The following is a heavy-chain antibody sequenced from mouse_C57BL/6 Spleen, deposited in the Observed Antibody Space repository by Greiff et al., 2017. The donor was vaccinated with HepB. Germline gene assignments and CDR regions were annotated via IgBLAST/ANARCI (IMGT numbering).Heavy chain of an antibody. J-gene: IGHJ1*03. CDR3: ARDKFDYYGSSYWYFDV. V-gene: IGHV1-80*01. D-gene: IGHD1-1*01. CDR2: IYPGDGDT. Sequence: VQRVESGAELVKPGASVKISCKASGYAFSSYWMNWVKQRPGKGLEWIGQIYPGDGDTNYNGKFKGKATLTADKSSSTAYIQLSSLTSEDSAVYFCARDKFDYYGSSYWYFDVWGTGTTVTVSS. CDR1: GYAFSSYW.